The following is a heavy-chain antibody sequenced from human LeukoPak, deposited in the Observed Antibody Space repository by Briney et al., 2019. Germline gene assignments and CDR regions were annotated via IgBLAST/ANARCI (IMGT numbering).Heavy chain of an antibody. CDR2: IIPILGIP. CDR1: GGTFSSCA. D-gene: IGHD2-2*01. V-gene: IGHV1-69*04. J-gene: IGHJ5*02. Sequence: SVKVSCKASGGTFSSCAISWVRQAPARGLDGMGRIIPILGIPNYAQKFQGRVTITADKSTSTAYMELSSLRSEDTAVYYCARASYCSSTSCYQNEDPWGQGTLVTVSS. CDR3: ARASYCSSTSCYQNEDP.